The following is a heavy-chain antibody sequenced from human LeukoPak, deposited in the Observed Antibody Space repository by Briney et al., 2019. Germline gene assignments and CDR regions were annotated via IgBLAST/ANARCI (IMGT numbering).Heavy chain of an antibody. Sequence: SVKVSCKASGGTFSSYAISWVRQAPGQGLEWMGGIIPIFGTANYAQKLQGRVTMTTDTSTSTAYMELRSLRSDDMAVYYCARDRRDYYDSSGYYGYYFDYWGQGTLVTVSS. CDR2: IIPIFGTA. J-gene: IGHJ4*02. V-gene: IGHV1-69*05. CDR3: ARDRRDYYDSSGYYGYYFDY. CDR1: GGTFSSYA. D-gene: IGHD3-22*01.